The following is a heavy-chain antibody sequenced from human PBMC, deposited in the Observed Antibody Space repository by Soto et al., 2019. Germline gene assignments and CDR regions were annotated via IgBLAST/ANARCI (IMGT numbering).Heavy chain of an antibody. D-gene: IGHD6-13*01. CDR3: ARVRGQLVHHYYGMDV. CDR2: IIPIFGTA. Sequence: QVQLVQSGAEVKKPGSSVKVSCKASGGTFSSYAISWVRQAPGQGLEWMGGIIPIFGTANYAQKFQGRVTITAGESTSTAYMELSSLRSEDTAVYYCARVRGQLVHHYYGMDVWGQGTTVTVSS. V-gene: IGHV1-69*01. J-gene: IGHJ6*02. CDR1: GGTFSSYA.